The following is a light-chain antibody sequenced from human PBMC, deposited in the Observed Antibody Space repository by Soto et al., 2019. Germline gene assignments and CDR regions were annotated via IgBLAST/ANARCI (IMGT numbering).Light chain of an antibody. CDR2: DAS. J-gene: IGKJ1*01. V-gene: IGKV3-11*01. Sequence: EIVLTQSPATLSLSPGERATLSCRASQSVSSYLAWSQQKPGQAPRLLIYDASNRATGIPARFSGSGSGTDFTLTISSLEPEDFAVYYCQQRSNWLWTFGQGTKVDIK. CDR3: QQRSNWLWT. CDR1: QSVSSY.